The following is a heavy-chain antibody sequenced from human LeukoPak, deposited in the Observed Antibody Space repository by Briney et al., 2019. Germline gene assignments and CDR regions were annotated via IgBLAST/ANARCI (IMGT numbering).Heavy chain of an antibody. CDR1: GGSISSHY. J-gene: IGHJ4*02. Sequence: SETLSLTCTVSGGSISSHYWSWIRQPPGKGLEWIGSIYYSGSTNYSPSLKSRVTISVETSKTQFSLKLSSVTAADTAVYYCARSRGYSYGTTFLDYWGQGTLVTVSS. CDR2: IYYSGST. V-gene: IGHV4-59*11. CDR3: ARSRGYSYGTTFLDY. D-gene: IGHD5-18*01.